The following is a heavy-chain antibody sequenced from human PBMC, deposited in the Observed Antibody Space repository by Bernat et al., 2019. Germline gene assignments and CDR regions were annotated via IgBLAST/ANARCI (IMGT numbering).Heavy chain of an antibody. Sequence: EVQLVESGGGLVKPGGSLRLCCAASGFSFSSDSVNWVRQAPGKGLEWVSSISSSSSYIYYADSVKGRCTISRDNAKNSLYLQMNSLRAEDTAVYYCAREDIGSGWYGSCNYWGQGTLVTVSS. V-gene: IGHV3-21*01. CDR1: GFSFSSDS. D-gene: IGHD6-19*01. J-gene: IGHJ4*02. CDR2: ISSSSSYI. CDR3: AREDIGSGWYGSCNY.